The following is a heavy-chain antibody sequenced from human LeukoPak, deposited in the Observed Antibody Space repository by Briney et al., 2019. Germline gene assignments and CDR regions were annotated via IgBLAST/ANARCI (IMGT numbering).Heavy chain of an antibody. D-gene: IGHD2-2*02. J-gene: IGHJ4*02. CDR3: AKGFGVPAAIGGFDY. CDR2: ISGSGGST. CDR1: GFTFSSYA. Sequence: GGSLRLSCAASGFTFSSYAMSWVRQAPGKGLEWVSAISGSGGSTYYADSVKGRFTISRDNSKNTLYLQMNSLRAEDTAVYYCAKGFGVPAAIGGFDYWSQGTLVTVSS. V-gene: IGHV3-23*01.